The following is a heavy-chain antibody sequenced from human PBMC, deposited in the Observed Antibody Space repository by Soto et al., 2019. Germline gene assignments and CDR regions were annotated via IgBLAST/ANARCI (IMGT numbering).Heavy chain of an antibody. CDR2: INHSGST. Sequence: SETLSLTCAVYGGSFSGYYWSWIRQPPGKGLEWIGEINHSGSTNYNPSLKSRVTISVDTSKNQFSLKLSSVTAADTAVYYCARGNFWSGYYSRTDDYWGQGTLVTVSS. J-gene: IGHJ4*02. CDR3: ARGNFWSGYYSRTDDY. V-gene: IGHV4-34*01. D-gene: IGHD3-3*01. CDR1: GGSFSGYY.